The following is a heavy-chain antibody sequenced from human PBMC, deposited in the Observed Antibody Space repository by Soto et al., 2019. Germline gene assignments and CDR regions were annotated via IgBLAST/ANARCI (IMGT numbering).Heavy chain of an antibody. Sequence: SETLSLTCAVSGGSISSGGYSWSWIRQPPGKGLEWIGYIYHSGSTYYNPSLKSRVTISVDRSKNQFSLKLSSVTAADTAVYYCARDLFSVNYYYGMDVWGQGTTVT. D-gene: IGHD6-19*01. CDR3: ARDLFSVNYYYGMDV. CDR1: GGSISSGGYS. CDR2: IYHSGST. V-gene: IGHV4-30-2*01. J-gene: IGHJ6*02.